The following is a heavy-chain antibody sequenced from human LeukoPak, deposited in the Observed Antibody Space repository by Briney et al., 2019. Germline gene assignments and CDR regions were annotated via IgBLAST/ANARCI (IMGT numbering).Heavy chain of an antibody. CDR3: ASSQQLFNWFDP. Sequence: ASVTDSFTASGYTFTSYYMNWVRQAPGQGLEWMGIINPSGGSTSYAQKFQGRVTMTRDMSTSTVYMELSSLRSEDTAVYYCASSQQLFNWFDPWGQGTLVTVSS. CDR2: INPSGGST. D-gene: IGHD6-13*01. V-gene: IGHV1-46*01. CDR1: GYTFTSYY. J-gene: IGHJ5*02.